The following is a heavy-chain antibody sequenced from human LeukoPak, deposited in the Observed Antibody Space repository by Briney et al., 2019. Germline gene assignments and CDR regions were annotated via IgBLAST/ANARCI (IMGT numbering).Heavy chain of an antibody. Sequence: RAGGSLRLSCAASGFTFSDYYMSWIRQAPGKGLDWVSYISSSGSTIYYADSVKGRFTISRDNAKNSLYLQMNSLRAEDTAVYYCAREEWTYYYDSSGSLDYWGQGTLVTVSS. V-gene: IGHV3-11*04. J-gene: IGHJ4*02. D-gene: IGHD3-22*01. CDR3: AREEWTYYYDSSGSLDY. CDR1: GFTFSDYY. CDR2: ISSSGSTI.